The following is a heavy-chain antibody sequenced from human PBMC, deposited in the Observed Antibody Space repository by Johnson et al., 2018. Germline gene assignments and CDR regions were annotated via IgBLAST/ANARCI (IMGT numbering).Heavy chain of an antibody. CDR1: GGSISSYY. CDR3: ARGDYGDHYYYYYDLDV. J-gene: IGHJ6*03. V-gene: IGHV4-59*01. D-gene: IGHD4-17*01. CDR2: IYYSGST. Sequence: QVQLQESGPGLVKPSETLSLTCTVSGGSISSYYWSWIRQPPGKGLEWIGYIYYSGSTNYNPSLKSRVTISVATSKNQFSLKLSSVTAADTAVYYCARGDYGDHYYYYYDLDVWGKGTTVTVSS.